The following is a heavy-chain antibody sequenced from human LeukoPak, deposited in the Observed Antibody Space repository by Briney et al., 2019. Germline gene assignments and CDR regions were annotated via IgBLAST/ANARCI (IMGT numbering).Heavy chain of an antibody. CDR2: IYYSGST. Sequence: SETLSLTCTVSGVSISSSSYDWGWIREPGGKGLEGIGSIYYSGSTYNNPSLKSRFTKSVERAKNHFSLKLSSVTAADTPVYYCARANYGGNSHWFDLWGQGTLVPVSS. D-gene: IGHD4-23*01. CDR3: ARANYGGNSHWFDL. V-gene: IGHV4-39*07. CDR1: GVSISSSSYD. J-gene: IGHJ5*02.